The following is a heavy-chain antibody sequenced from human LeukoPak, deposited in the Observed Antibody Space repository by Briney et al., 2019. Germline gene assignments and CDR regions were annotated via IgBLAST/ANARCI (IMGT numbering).Heavy chain of an antibody. D-gene: IGHD2-2*01. V-gene: IGHV3-7*05. Sequence: PGGSLRLSCAASGFTFSSYWMSWGRQAPGKGLEWVANIKQDGSEKYYVDSVKGRFTISRDNAKNSLYLQINSLRAEDTAVYYCAGDQRYCSSSSCPWEPFDYWGQGTLVTVSS. CDR3: AGDQRYCSSSSCPWEPFDY. CDR2: IKQDGSEK. J-gene: IGHJ4*02. CDR1: GFTFSSYW.